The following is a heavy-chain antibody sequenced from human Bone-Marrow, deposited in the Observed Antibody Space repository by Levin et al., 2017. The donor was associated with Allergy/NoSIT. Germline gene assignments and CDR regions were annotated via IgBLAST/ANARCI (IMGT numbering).Heavy chain of an antibody. V-gene: IGHV3-7*01. J-gene: IGHJ4*02. CDR1: GFTFNNFW. D-gene: IGHD3-3*02. CDR2: IKEDGSEK. CDR3: ARSSSFLDY. Sequence: GESLRLSCAASGFTFNNFWMGWVRQAPGKGLEWVANIKEDGSEKYDVDSVKGRFTISRDNAKNSLYLQMNSLRAEDTAVYYCARSSSFLDYWGQGTLVTVSS.